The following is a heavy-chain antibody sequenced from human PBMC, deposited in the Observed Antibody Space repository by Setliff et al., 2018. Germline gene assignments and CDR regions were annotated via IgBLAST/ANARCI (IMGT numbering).Heavy chain of an antibody. CDR3: AREGVDTRSSTDYRYYMDV. Sequence: SVKVSCKASGGTFSNYGVSWVRQAPGQGLEWMGGTIPLFGTTDYAQKFHSRVTIITDESTSTAYMELSSLTSDDTAVYYCAREGVDTRSSTDYRYYMDVWGQGTTVTVS. J-gene: IGHJ6*03. CDR1: GGTFSNYG. CDR2: TIPLFGTT. V-gene: IGHV1-69*05. D-gene: IGHD5-18*01.